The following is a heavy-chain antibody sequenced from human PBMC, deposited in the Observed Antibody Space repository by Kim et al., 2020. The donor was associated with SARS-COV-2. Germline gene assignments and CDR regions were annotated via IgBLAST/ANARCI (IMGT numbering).Heavy chain of an antibody. CDR1: GFTFSTYV. D-gene: IGHD6-19*01. CDR3: TGWFWYFDF. J-gene: IGHJ2*01. Sequence: GGSLRLSCAASGFTFSTYVMSWVCQAPGKGLEWVSSIIGSGSSTYYADSVKGRFTISRDNSKNTLYLQMNSLRADDTAVYYCTGWFWYFDFWGRGTLVTVSS. V-gene: IGHV3-23*01. CDR2: IIGSGSST.